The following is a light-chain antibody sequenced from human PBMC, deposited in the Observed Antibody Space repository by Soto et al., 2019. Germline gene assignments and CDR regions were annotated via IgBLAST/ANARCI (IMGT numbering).Light chain of an antibody. Sequence: EIVSTQSPGTLSLSPGGRGTLSCRASQSVTNNYLAWYQQKPGQPPRLLIDGASSRATGIPDKFSGSGSGTDFTLAISRLEPEDFGVYYCQQYGSSPITFGQGTRLE. CDR3: QQYGSSPIT. CDR2: GAS. J-gene: IGKJ5*01. CDR1: QSVTNNY. V-gene: IGKV3-20*01.